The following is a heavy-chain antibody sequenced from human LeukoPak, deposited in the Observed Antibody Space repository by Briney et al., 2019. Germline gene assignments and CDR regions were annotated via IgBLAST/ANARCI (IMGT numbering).Heavy chain of an antibody. V-gene: IGHV4-38-2*01. CDR2: MFHSGAA. Sequence: PSETLSLTCDVSGYSISSGYYWGWIRQPPGKGLEWIGSMFHSGAAYYNPSLKSRVTISVDTSENQFSLKLSSVTAADTAMYYCARGPRGLRSPILFDYWGQGTLVTVSS. D-gene: IGHD5-12*01. CDR3: ARGPRGLRSPILFDY. J-gene: IGHJ4*02. CDR1: GYSISSGYY.